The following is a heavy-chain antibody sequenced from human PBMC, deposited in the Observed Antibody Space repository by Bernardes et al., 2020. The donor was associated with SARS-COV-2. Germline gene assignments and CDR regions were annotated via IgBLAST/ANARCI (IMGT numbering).Heavy chain of an antibody. CDR1: GFTFSSYA. CDR3: AKEVSSSGSIPVYFDH. D-gene: IGHD6-19*01. CDR2: ISGSGGST. Sequence: GGSLRLSCAASGFTFSSYAMSWVRQAPGKGLEWVSAISGSGGSTYYADSVKGRFTISRDNSKNTLYLQMNSLRTEDTAVYYCAKEVSSSGSIPVYFDHWGQGTLVTVSS. J-gene: IGHJ4*02. V-gene: IGHV3-23*01.